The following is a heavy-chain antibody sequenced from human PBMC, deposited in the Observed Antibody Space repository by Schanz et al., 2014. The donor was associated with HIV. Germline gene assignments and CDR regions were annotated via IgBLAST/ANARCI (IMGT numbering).Heavy chain of an antibody. V-gene: IGHV3-33*06. J-gene: IGHJ4*02. CDR1: GFTSEFTFSDFY. CDR3: ANEEVPNDY. Sequence: QVQLVESGGGLVKPGGSLRLACSASGFTSEFTFSDFYMAWVRQAPGKGLEGVAVIWYDGSNKYYADSVKGRFTISRDNSKNTLYLQMNSLRAEDTAVYYCANEEVPNDYWGQGTLVTVSS. CDR2: IWYDGSNK.